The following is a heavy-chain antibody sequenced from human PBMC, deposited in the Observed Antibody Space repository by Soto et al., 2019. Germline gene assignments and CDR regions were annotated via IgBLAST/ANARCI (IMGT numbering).Heavy chain of an antibody. CDR3: ARDHHDFSSGYYPPPDS. CDR1: GFTFSSYA. CDR2: ISYDGSHK. J-gene: IGHJ4*02. V-gene: IGHV3-30-3*01. D-gene: IGHD3-3*01. Sequence: GGSLRLSCAASGFTFSSYAMHWVRQAPGKGLEWVAVISYDGSHKYYADSVKGRFTISRDNSKSTLYLQMNSLRAEDTAVYYCARDHHDFSSGYYPPPDSWGQGLLVTV.